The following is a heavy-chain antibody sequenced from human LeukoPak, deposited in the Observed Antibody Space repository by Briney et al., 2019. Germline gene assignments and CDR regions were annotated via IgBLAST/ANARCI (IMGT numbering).Heavy chain of an antibody. Sequence: GGSLRLSCAASGFTFSSYAMSWVRQAPGKGLEWVSAISGSGGSTYYADSVKGRFTISRDNSKNTLYLQMNSLRAEDTAVYYCAKDFRYDSSGYSDYWGQGTLVTVSS. CDR3: AKDFRYDSSGYSDY. V-gene: IGHV3-23*01. CDR2: ISGSGGST. J-gene: IGHJ4*02. CDR1: GFTFSSYA. D-gene: IGHD3-22*01.